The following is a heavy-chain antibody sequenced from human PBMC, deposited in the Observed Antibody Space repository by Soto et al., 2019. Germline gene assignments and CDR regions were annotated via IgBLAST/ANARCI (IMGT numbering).Heavy chain of an antibody. J-gene: IGHJ4*02. CDR3: AREGNLGRWIQPLDS. D-gene: IGHD2-2*03. V-gene: IGHV4-59*01. CDR2: IHYNGNT. Sequence: SETLSLTCTVSGDSISGYSWSWIRQPTGKGLEWIGNIHYNGNTKYSPSLKSRVTMSVDTSKNHFSLKLISVTTADTAVYFCAREGNLGRWIQPLDSWGQGTLVTVSS. CDR1: GDSISGYS.